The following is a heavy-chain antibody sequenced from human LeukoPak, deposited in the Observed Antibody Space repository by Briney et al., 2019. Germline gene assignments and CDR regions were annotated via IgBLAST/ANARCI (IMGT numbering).Heavy chain of an antibody. CDR2: INPNSGGT. D-gene: IGHD3-3*01. CDR1: GYTFTGYY. CDR3: ARARENFWSGYYTVGSFDY. J-gene: IGHJ4*02. Sequence: ASVTVSCKASGYTFTGYYMHWVRQAPGQGLEWMGWINPNSGGTNYAQKFQGRVTMTRDTSISTAYMELSRLRSDDTAVYYCARARENFWSGYYTVGSFDYWGQGTLVTVSS. V-gene: IGHV1-2*02.